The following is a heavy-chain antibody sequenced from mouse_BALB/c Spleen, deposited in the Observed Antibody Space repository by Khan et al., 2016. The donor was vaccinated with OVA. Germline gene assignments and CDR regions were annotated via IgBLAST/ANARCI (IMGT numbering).Heavy chain of an antibody. Sequence: EVQLQESGPGLVKPSQSLSLTCTVTGYSITSDYAWNWIRQFPGNKLAWMGYISYSGSTTYNPSLKSRISITRDTSKHQFFLPLNSVTTEDTATYYCASELGRYYAMDYWGQGTSVTVSS. V-gene: IGHV3-2*02. CDR1: GYSITSDYA. CDR3: ASELGRYYAMDY. J-gene: IGHJ4*01. CDR2: ISYSGST. D-gene: IGHD4-1*01.